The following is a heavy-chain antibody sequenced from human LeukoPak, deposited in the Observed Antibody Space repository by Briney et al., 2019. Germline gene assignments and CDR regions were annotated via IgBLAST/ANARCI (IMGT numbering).Heavy chain of an antibody. CDR3: ARGSYDFLSGYYTNYYYMDV. D-gene: IGHD3-3*01. CDR2: IYTSGRT. CDR1: GGSISSYY. J-gene: IGHJ6*03. V-gene: IGHV4-4*09. Sequence: SETLSLTCTVAGGSISSYYWSWIRQPPGKGLEWIGYIYTSGRTNYNPSLKSRVTISVDTSKNQFSLKLSSVTAADTAVDYCARGSYDFLSGYYTNYYYMDVWGKGTTVTVSS.